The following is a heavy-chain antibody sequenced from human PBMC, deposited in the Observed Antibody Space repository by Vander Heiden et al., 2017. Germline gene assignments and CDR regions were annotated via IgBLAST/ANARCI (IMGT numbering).Heavy chain of an antibody. CDR3: ARETYGGNSFDY. V-gene: IGHV3-7*01. CDR2: IKQDGSEK. D-gene: IGHD4-17*01. CDR1: GFTVSSYW. J-gene: IGHJ4*02. Sequence: EVQLVESGGGWVQPGGSLRLSCAASGFTVSSYWMSWVRQAPGKGLGWVANIKQDGSEKYYVDSVKGRFTISRDNAKNSLYLQMNSLRAEDTAVYYCARETYGGNSFDYWGQGTLVTVSS.